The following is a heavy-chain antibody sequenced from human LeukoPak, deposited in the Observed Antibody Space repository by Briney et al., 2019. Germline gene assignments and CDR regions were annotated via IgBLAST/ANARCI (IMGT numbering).Heavy chain of an antibody. CDR1: GFTFSSYA. CDR2: ISYDGSNK. J-gene: IGHJ4*02. CDR3: ARELPFDY. Sequence: GGSLRLSCAASGFTFSSYAMHWVRQAPGKGLEWVAVISYDGSNKYYADSVKGRFTISRDNAKNTVYLQMNSLRAEDTAVYYCARELPFDYWGQGTLVTVSS. V-gene: IGHV3-30-3*01. D-gene: IGHD2-15*01.